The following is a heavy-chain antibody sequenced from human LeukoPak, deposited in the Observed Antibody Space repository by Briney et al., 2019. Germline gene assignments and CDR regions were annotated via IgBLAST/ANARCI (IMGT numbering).Heavy chain of an antibody. V-gene: IGHV1-69*02. D-gene: IGHD5-18*01. J-gene: IGHJ4*02. CDR2: IIPIPGIA. Sequence: SVKVSCKASGGTFSSYTISWVRQAPGQGLEWMGRIIPIPGIANYAQKFQGRVTITADKSTSTAYMELSSLRSEDTAVYYCARGGSGYSYGYVDYWGQGTLVTVSS. CDR1: GGTFSSYT. CDR3: ARGGSGYSYGYVDY.